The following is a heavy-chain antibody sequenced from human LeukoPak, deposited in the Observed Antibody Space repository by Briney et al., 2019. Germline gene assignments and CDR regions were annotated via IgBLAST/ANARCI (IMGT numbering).Heavy chain of an antibody. V-gene: IGHV5-51*01. Sequence: LGESLKISCKGSGYSFTSYWIGWVRQMPGKGLEWMGIIYLGDSDTRYSPSFQGQVTISADKSISTAYLQWSSLKASDTAMYYCARHGRIAAAVAWFDPWGQGTLVTVSS. D-gene: IGHD6-13*01. CDR1: GYSFTSYW. CDR3: ARHGRIAAAVAWFDP. CDR2: IYLGDSDT. J-gene: IGHJ5*02.